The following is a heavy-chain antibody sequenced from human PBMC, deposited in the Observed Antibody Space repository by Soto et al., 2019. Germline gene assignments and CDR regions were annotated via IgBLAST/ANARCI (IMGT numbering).Heavy chain of an antibody. CDR3: ARNLRLGELSFL. CDR1: GGSVSSGSYY. CDR2: SYYSGST. V-gene: IGHV4-61*01. D-gene: IGHD3-16*02. Sequence: QVQLQESGPGLVKPSETLSLTCTVSGGSVSSGSYYWSWIRQPPGKGLEWIGYSYYSGSTNYNPSLKRRVTISVDTSKNQFSLKLSSVTAADTAVYYCARNLRLGELSFLWGQGTLVTVSS. J-gene: IGHJ4*02.